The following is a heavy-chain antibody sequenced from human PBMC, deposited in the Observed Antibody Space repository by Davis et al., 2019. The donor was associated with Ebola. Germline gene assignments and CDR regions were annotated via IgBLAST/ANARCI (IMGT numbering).Heavy chain of an antibody. CDR3: WVSRAATPAYYYYGMDV. J-gene: IGHJ6*02. V-gene: IGHV4-31*03. Sequence: SETLSLTCTVSGGSISSGGYYWSWIRQHPGKGLEWIGYIYYSGSTYYNPSLKSRVTISVDTSKNQFSLKLSSVTAADTAVYYCWVSRAATPAYYYYGMDVWGQGTTVTVSS. CDR2: IYYSGST. CDR1: GGSISSGGYY. D-gene: IGHD5/OR15-5a*01.